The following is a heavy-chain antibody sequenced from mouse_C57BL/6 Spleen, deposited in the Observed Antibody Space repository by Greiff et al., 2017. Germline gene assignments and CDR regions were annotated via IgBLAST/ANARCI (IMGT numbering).Heavy chain of an antibody. D-gene: IGHD1-1*01. Sequence: VQLQQSGAELVRPGASVKLSCTASGFNIKDDYMHWVKQRPEQGLEWIGWIDPENGDTEYASKFQGKATITADTSSNTAYLQLSSLTSEDTAVYYCTTPFYGSSFYAMDYWGQGTSVTVSS. V-gene: IGHV14-4*01. J-gene: IGHJ4*01. CDR2: IDPENGDT. CDR1: GFNIKDDY. CDR3: TTPFYGSSFYAMDY.